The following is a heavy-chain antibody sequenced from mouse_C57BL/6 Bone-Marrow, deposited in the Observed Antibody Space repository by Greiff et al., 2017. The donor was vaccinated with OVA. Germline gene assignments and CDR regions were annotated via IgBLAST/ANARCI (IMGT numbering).Heavy chain of an antibody. Sequence: QVQLQQPGAELVMPGASVKLSCKASGYTFTSYWMHWVKQRPGQGLEWIGEIDPSDSYTNYNQKFKGKSTLTVDKSSSTAYMQLSSLTSEDSAVYYGASNYGSSYRNAMDYWGQGTSVTVSS. CDR2: IDPSDSYT. CDR1: GYTFTSYW. CDR3: ASNYGSSYRNAMDY. V-gene: IGHV1-69*01. D-gene: IGHD1-1*01. J-gene: IGHJ4*01.